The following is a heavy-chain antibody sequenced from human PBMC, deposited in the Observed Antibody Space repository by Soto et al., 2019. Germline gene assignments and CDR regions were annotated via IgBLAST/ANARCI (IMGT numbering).Heavy chain of an antibody. CDR1: GFTFDYYW. V-gene: IGHV3-74*01. D-gene: IGHD3-10*01. CDR3: ARGDRGGFAL. J-gene: IGHJ3*01. Sequence: EVQLVESGGGLVQPGESLRLSCAASGFTFDYYWMHWVRQAPGKGLVWVSRVHSDGTTTTYADSVKGRFTISRDNARNTVARQMSSLRAEDTAIYYCARGDRGGFALWGHGTVVTVSS. CDR2: VHSDGTTT.